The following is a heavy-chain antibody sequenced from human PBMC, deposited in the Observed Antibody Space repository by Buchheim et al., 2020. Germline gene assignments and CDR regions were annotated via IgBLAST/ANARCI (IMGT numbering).Heavy chain of an antibody. J-gene: IGHJ5*02. CDR2: VSHTGIT. CDR1: GGPLTNYY. D-gene: IGHD3-10*01. Sequence: QMQLQQWGAGLLKPSETLSLTCAVSGGPLTNYYWSWIRQSPGKGLEWIGEVSHTGITKKNPSLKSRVTILVDTSKNQFSLKMTSVTAADTAVYYCARMIRRVIARVVGWFDPWGQGTL. CDR3: ARMIRRVIARVVGWFDP. V-gene: IGHV4-34*01.